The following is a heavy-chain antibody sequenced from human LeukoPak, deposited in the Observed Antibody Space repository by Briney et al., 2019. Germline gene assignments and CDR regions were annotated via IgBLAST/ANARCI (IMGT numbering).Heavy chain of an antibody. CDR2: IRYDGSKT. CDR3: ANSRDDTSLNRIFDY. CDR1: GFTFSNNG. V-gene: IGHV3-30*02. Sequence: GGSLRLSCAASGFTFSNNGMHWVRQAPAKGLEWVAYIRYDGSKTDYAGSVKGRFTISRDNSKNTLFLLMNGLRDEDTAVYYCANSRDDTSLNRIFDYWGQGTLVTVSS. D-gene: IGHD2-15*01. J-gene: IGHJ4*02.